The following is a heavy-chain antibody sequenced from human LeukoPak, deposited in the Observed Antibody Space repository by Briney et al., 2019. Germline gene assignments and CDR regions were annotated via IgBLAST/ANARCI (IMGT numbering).Heavy chain of an antibody. CDR2: IWHDGSNK. CDR3: ASTSGWYEPIDY. J-gene: IGHJ4*02. V-gene: IGHV3-33*01. CDR1: GVTFSSYG. Sequence: GVSLRLSCAASGVTFSSYGTHWVRQAPGKGLEWVAVIWHDGSNKYYANSVKGRFTISRENSKNTLYLQMNSLRAEDTAVYYCASTSGWYEPIDYWGQGTLVTVSS. D-gene: IGHD6-19*01.